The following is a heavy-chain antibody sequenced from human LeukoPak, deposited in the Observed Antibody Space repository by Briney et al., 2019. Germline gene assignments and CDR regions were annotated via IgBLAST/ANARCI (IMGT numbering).Heavy chain of an antibody. J-gene: IGHJ4*02. CDR3: ARGAADISGYYFDY. V-gene: IGHV4-59*01. CDR2: IYYSGST. CDR1: GGSISSYY. D-gene: IGHD2-15*01. Sequence: SGTLSLTCIVSGGSISSYYWSWIRQPPGKGLEWIGYIYYSGSTNYNPSLKSRVTISVDTSKNQFSLKLSSVTAADTAVYYCARGAADISGYYFDYWGQGTLVTVSS.